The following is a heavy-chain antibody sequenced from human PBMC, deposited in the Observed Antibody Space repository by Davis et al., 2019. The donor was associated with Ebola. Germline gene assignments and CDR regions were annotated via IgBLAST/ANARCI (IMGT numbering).Heavy chain of an antibody. Sequence: GGSLRLSCAASGFTFSTYWMSWVRQAPGKGLEWVAVIWYDGSNKYYADSVKGRFTISRDNSKNTLYLQKNSLRVEDTAVYYCAREMATTNDAFDIWGQGTMVSVSS. D-gene: IGHD5-24*01. CDR3: AREMATTNDAFDI. CDR1: GFTFSTYW. CDR2: IWYDGSNK. J-gene: IGHJ3*02. V-gene: IGHV3-33*08.